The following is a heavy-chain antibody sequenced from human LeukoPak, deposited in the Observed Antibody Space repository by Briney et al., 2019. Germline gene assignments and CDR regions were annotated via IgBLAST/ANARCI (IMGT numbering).Heavy chain of an antibody. D-gene: IGHD6-13*01. J-gene: IGHJ4*02. CDR3: ARDFSIAAAGMRFGY. V-gene: IGHV3-11*01. CDR2: ISSSGSTI. CDR1: GFTFSDYY. Sequence: GGSLRLSCAASGFTFSDYYMSWIRQAPGKGLEWVSYISSSGSTIYYADSVKGRFTISRDNAKNSLYLQMNSLRAEDTAVYYCARDFSIAAAGMRFGYWGQGTLVTVSS.